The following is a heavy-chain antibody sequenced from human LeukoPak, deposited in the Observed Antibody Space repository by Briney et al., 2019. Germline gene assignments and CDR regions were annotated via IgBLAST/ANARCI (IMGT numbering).Heavy chain of an antibody. CDR3: AREMGYSSSWYNYYYYYMDV. J-gene: IGHJ6*03. Sequence: KSSETLSLTCTVSGGSISSSSYYWGWIRQPPGKGLEWIGEINHSGSTNYNPSLKSRVTISVDTSKNQFSLKLSSVTAADTAVYYCAREMGYSSSWYNYYYYYMDVWGKGTTVTVSS. CDR1: GGSISSSSYY. V-gene: IGHV4-39*07. CDR2: INHSGST. D-gene: IGHD6-13*01.